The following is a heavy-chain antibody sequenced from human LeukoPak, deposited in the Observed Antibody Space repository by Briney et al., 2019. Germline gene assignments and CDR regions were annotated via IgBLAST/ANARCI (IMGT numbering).Heavy chain of an antibody. CDR3: ARDRRGGGGSYFDY. CDR1: GFTFSSYA. Sequence: GGSLRLSCAASGFTFSSYAMHWVRQAPGKGLEYVSAISSNGGSTYYANSVKGRFTISRDNSKNTLYLQMGSLRAEDMAVYYCARDRRGGGGSYFDYWGQGTLVTVSS. D-gene: IGHD1-26*01. CDR2: ISSNGGST. V-gene: IGHV3-64*01. J-gene: IGHJ4*02.